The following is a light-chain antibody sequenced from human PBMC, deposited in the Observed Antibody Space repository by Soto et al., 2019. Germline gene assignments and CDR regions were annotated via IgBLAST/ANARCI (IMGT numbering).Light chain of an antibody. CDR3: SSFRSTSTLPYV. CDR2: EVT. Sequence: QSALTQPASVSGSPGQSITISCTGTSSDVGGYDYVSWYQQHPGKAPKLMIFEVTNRPSGVSNRFSGSKSGNTGSLTISGLRAEDEADYYCSSFRSTSTLPYVFGTGTKVTVL. CDR1: SSDVGGYDY. V-gene: IGLV2-14*01. J-gene: IGLJ1*01.